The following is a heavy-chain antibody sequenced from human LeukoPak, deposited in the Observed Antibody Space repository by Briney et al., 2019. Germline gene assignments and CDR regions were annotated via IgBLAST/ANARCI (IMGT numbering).Heavy chain of an antibody. J-gene: IGHJ2*01. CDR1: GFTFSSYG. D-gene: IGHD4-17*01. Sequence: GGSLRLSCAASGFTFSSYGMHWVRQAPGKGLEWVAVISYDGSNKYYADSVKGRFTISRDNSKNTLYLQMNSLRAEDTAVYYCAKQGYGYQKARYWYFDLWGRGTLVPVSS. V-gene: IGHV3-30*18. CDR2: ISYDGSNK. CDR3: AKQGYGYQKARYWYFDL.